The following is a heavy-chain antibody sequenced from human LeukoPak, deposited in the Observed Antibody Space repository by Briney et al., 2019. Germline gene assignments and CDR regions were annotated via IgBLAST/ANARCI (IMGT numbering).Heavy chain of an antibody. Sequence: TGGSLRLSCAASGFTFSSYAMHWVRQAPGKGLEWVAVISYDGSNKYYADSVKGPFTISRDNSKNTLYLQMNSLRAEDTAVYYCARAPGGPYSSGSWFDPWGQGTLVTVSS. CDR1: GFTFSSYA. V-gene: IGHV3-30*04. J-gene: IGHJ5*02. CDR3: ARAPGGPYSSGSWFDP. D-gene: IGHD6-19*01. CDR2: ISYDGSNK.